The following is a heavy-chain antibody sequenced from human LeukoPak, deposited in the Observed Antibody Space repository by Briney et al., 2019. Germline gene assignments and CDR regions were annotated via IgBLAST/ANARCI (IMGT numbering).Heavy chain of an antibody. V-gene: IGHV3-7*01. D-gene: IGHD3-9*01. J-gene: IGHJ5*02. CDR1: GFTFSNFW. CDR2: IKQDGSEK. Sequence: GGSLRLSCAASGFTFSNFWMSWVRQAPGKGLEWVANIKQDGSEKYYVDSVKGRFTISRDNAKNSLYLQMNSLRAEDTAVYYCARVLPPPYYDILTGPSWFDPWGQGTLVTVSS. CDR3: ARVLPPPYYDILTGPSWFDP.